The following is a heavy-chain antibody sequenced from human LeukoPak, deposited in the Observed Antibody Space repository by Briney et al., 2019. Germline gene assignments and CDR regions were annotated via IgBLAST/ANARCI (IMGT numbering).Heavy chain of an antibody. J-gene: IGHJ3*02. CDR3: ARGGLRSLRAFDI. CDR2: INPSGGST. D-gene: IGHD5-12*01. V-gene: IGHV1-46*01. CDR1: GYTFTSYY. Sequence: ASVKLSCKASGYTFTSYYMHWVRQAPGQGLEWMGIINPSGGSTSYAQKFQGRVTMTRDTSKSTVYMELSSLRSEDPAVYYCARGGLRSLRAFDIWGQGTMVTVSS.